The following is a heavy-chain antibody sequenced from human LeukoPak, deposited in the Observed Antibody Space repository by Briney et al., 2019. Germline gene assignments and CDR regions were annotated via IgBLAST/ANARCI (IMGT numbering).Heavy chain of an antibody. V-gene: IGHV4-59*08. CDR2: IYYSGSA. CDR1: GGSIGSHY. D-gene: IGHD5-24*01. CDR3: ARHRGDGYNFANFDY. J-gene: IGHJ4*02. Sequence: PSETLSLTCTVSGGSIGSHYWSWIRQPPGKGPEWIGYIYYSGSANYNPSLKSRVTISVDTSKNQFSLKLSSVTAADTAVYYCARHRGDGYNFANFDYWGQGTLVTVSS.